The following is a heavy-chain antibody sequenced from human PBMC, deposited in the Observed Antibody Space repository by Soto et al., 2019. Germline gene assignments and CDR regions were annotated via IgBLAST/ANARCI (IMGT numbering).Heavy chain of an antibody. CDR3: ARGWDGYGWFDP. J-gene: IGHJ5*02. Sequence: QVQLQESGPGLVKPSETLSLTCTVSGGSISTYYWTWIRQPPGKGLEWIGFIYYTGSTNYNPSLKSRISISLDTSKNQFSLNLRSVTAADTAVYYCARGWDGYGWFDPWGQGTLVTVSS. CDR1: GGSISTYY. D-gene: IGHD5-12*01. V-gene: IGHV4-59*01. CDR2: IYYTGST.